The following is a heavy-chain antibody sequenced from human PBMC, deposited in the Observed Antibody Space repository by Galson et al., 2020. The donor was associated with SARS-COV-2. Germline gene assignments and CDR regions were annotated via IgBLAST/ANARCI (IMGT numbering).Heavy chain of an antibody. CDR2: VSYYNGIT. Sequence: SQTLSLTCAVSGGSISSGDFYWNWIRQHPGKGLEWIGSVSYYNGITYYKSSLKGRVTISVDASKNQFSLRLISVSAADTAVYFCARERKDRAVNGDWFDAFEIWGRGTMVTVSS. V-gene: IGHV4-31*11. J-gene: IGHJ3*02. D-gene: IGHD2-21*02. CDR1: GGSISSGDFY. CDR3: ARERKDRAVNGDWFDAFEI.